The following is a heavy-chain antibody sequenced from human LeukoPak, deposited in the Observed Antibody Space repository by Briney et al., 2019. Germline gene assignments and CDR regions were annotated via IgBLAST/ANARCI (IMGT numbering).Heavy chain of an antibody. D-gene: IGHD4-17*01. CDR2: INPSGGST. CDR1: GYTFTSYY. CDR3: ARRNPSDYGGNSFDY. J-gene: IGHJ4*02. Sequence: ASVKVSCKASGYTFTSYYMHWVRQAPGQGLEWMGIINPSGGSTSYAQKFQGRVTMTRDTSTSTVYMELSSLRSEDTAVYYCARRNPSDYGGNSFDYWGQGTLVTVFS. V-gene: IGHV1-46*01.